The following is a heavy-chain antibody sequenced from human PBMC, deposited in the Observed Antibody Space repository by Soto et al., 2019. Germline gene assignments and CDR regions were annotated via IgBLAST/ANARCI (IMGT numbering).Heavy chain of an antibody. Sequence: PGGSLRLSCAASGFIFSDFSMNWVRQAPGKGLEWVSSISSSSSYIYYADSVKGRFTISRDNAKNSLYLQMNSLRAEDTSVYYCAKEGGLSGSYYISSSYYFDYWGQGTLVTVSS. V-gene: IGHV3-21*01. CDR3: AKEGGLSGSYYISSSYYFDY. D-gene: IGHD1-26*01. CDR2: ISSSSSYI. CDR1: GFIFSDFS. J-gene: IGHJ4*02.